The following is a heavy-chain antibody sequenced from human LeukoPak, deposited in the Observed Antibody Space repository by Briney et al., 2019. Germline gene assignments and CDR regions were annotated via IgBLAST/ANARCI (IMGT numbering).Heavy chain of an antibody. CDR2: IKQDGSEK. J-gene: IGHJ4*02. Sequence: GGSLRLSCAASGFTFSSYWMSWVRQAPGKGLEWVANIKQDGSEKYYVDSVKGRFTISRDNAKNSLYLQMNSLRAEDTAVYYCARDGGPNGVPNDYWGQGTLVTVSS. CDR1: GFTFSSYW. V-gene: IGHV3-7*01. CDR3: ARDGGPNGVPNDY. D-gene: IGHD1-1*01.